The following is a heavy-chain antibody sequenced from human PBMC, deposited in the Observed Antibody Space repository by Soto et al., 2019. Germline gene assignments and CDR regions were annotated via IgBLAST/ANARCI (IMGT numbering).Heavy chain of an antibody. CDR2: IYHSGST. J-gene: IGHJ6*02. CDR3: ARTLRFYYYGMDV. CDR1: GGSISSGGYS. D-gene: IGHD3-16*01. V-gene: IGHV4-30-2*01. Sequence: KPSETLSLTCAVSGGSISSGGYSWSWIRQPPGKGLEWIGYIYHSGSTYYSPSLKSRVTISVDRSKNQFSLKLSSVTAADTAVYYCARTLRFYYYGMDVWGQGTTVTVSS.